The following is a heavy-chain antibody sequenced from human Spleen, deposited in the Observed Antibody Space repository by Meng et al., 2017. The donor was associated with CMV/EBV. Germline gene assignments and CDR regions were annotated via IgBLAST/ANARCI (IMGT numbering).Heavy chain of an antibody. V-gene: IGHV3-30-3*01. CDR1: GFTFSSYA. D-gene: IGHD6-19*01. Sequence: GESLKISCAASGFTFSSYAMHWVRQAPGKGLEWVAVISYDGSNKYYADSVKGRFTISRDNSKSTLYLQMNSLRAEDTAVYYCAGGSSGFSFDYWGQGTLVTVPQ. J-gene: IGHJ4*02. CDR3: AGGSSGFSFDY. CDR2: ISYDGSNK.